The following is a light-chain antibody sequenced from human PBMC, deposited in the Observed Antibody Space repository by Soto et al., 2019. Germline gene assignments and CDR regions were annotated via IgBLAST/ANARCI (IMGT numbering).Light chain of an antibody. CDR1: QNVDSN. CDR3: QQRSNWPLIT. V-gene: IGKV3-11*01. CDR2: DAS. Sequence: EIVMTQSPVTLSVSPGGRATLSCRASQNVDSNLAWYQQKPGQAPRLLIYDASNRATGIPARFSGSGSGTDFSLTISSLEPEDFAVYYCQQRSNWPLITFGQGTRLEIK. J-gene: IGKJ5*01.